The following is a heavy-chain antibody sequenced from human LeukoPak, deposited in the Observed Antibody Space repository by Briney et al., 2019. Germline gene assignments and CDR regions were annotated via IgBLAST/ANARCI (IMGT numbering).Heavy chain of an antibody. D-gene: IGHD6-19*01. CDR1: GFIFSDYS. CDR2: ISSRSTTI. CDR3: AALSHIEVADY. Sequence: GGSLRLSCAASGFIFSDYSMTWVRQAPRKGLEWVSYISSRSTTINYADSVKGRFTISRDNAKNSLYLQMNSLRAEDTAVYYCAALSHIEVADYWGQGTLVTVSS. V-gene: IGHV3-48*01. J-gene: IGHJ4*02.